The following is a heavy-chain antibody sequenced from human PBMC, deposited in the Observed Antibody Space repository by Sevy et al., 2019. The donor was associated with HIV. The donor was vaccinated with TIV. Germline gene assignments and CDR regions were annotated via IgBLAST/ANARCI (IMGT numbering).Heavy chain of an antibody. CDR2: IIPIFGTA. CDR3: ASPDTPYYCDSSALNPTLAFDI. Sequence: ASVKVSCKASGGTFSSYAISWVRQAPGQGLEWMGGIIPIFGTANYAQKFQGRVTITADESTSTAYMELSSLRSEDTAVYYAASPDTPYYCDSSALNPTLAFDIWGQGTMVTVSS. V-gene: IGHV1-69*13. D-gene: IGHD3-22*01. CDR1: GGTFSSYA. J-gene: IGHJ3*02.